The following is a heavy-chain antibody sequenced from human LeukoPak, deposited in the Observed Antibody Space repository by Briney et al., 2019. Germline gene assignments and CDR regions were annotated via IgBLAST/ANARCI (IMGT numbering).Heavy chain of an antibody. D-gene: IGHD1-26*01. CDR3: ATSFVGATFVLESLLRLDY. Sequence: SETLSLTCTVSGGSISSYYWSWIRQPPGKGLEWIGYIYYSGSTNYNPSLKSRVTISVDTSKNQFSLKLSSVTAADTAVYYCATSFVGATFVLESLLRLDYWGQGTLVTVSS. CDR2: IYYSGST. J-gene: IGHJ4*02. CDR1: GGSISSYY. V-gene: IGHV4-59*01.